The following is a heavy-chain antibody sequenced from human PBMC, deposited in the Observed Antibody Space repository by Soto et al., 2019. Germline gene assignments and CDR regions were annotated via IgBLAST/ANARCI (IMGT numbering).Heavy chain of an antibody. D-gene: IGHD6-13*01. CDR2: IYPGDSDT. J-gene: IGHJ3*02. Sequence: PGESLKISCKGSGYSFTSYWIGWVRQMPGKGLEWMGIIYPGDSDTRYSPSFQGQVTISADKSISTAYLQWSSLKASDTAMYYCARDAGYCSSWYPGAFDIWGKGTMVTVSS. CDR3: ARDAGYCSSWYPGAFDI. CDR1: GYSFTSYW. V-gene: IGHV5-51*01.